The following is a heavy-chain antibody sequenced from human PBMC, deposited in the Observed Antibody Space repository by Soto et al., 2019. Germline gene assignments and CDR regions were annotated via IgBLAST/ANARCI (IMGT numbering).Heavy chain of an antibody. J-gene: IGHJ3*01. CDR1: DSSMSPYY. D-gene: IGHD1-26*01. V-gene: IGHV4-59*01. Sequence: QVQLQESGPRLVKPSETLSLTCSVSDSSMSPYYWTWFRQAPGEGLEWIGHLLYRGTATYNPALKGRVTISLDTSKKQVSLKLSSVIAADTAVYYCAREKDLILGGYAFGYWGPGTLVTVSS. CDR2: LLYRGTA. CDR3: AREKDLILGGYAFGY.